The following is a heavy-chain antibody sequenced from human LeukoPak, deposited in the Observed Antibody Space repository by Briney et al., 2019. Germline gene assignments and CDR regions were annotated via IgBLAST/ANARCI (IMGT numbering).Heavy chain of an antibody. CDR1: GYTFTAYY. Sequence: ASVKVSCKASGYTFTAYYMHWLRQAPGQGLECMGWIYPNNGATAYAQKSQGRVAMTRDTSISTAYMELRRLRPDDTAVYYCARDGPAQIGEFDYWGQGTLVTVSS. V-gene: IGHV1-2*02. J-gene: IGHJ4*02. CDR2: IYPNNGAT. D-gene: IGHD2-21*01. CDR3: ARDGPAQIGEFDY.